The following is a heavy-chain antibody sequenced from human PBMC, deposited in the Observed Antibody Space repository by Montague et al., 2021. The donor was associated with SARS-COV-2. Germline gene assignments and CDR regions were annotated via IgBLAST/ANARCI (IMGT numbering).Heavy chain of an antibody. CDR2: IYYSGST. V-gene: IGHV4-59*01. CDR1: GGSTSSYY. D-gene: IGHD2-2*01. Sequence: SETLSLTCTVSGGSTSSYYWSWIRQPLGKGLEWIWCIYYSGSTNYNPSLKSRVTISVETSKTQFSLKLNSVTAADTAVYYCSRTIVVVSAASRYFDLWGRGTLVTVSS. CDR3: SRTIVVVSAASRYFDL. J-gene: IGHJ2*01.